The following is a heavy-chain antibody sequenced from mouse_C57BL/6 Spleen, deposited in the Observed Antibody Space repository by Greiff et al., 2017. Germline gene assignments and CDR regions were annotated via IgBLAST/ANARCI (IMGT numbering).Heavy chain of an antibody. Sequence: QVQLKESGAELVRPGASVKLSCKASGYTFTDYYINWVKQRPGQGLEWIARIYPGSGNTYYNEKFKGKATLTAEKSSSTAYMQLSSLTSEDSAVYFCASSDETLGRFAYWGQGTLVTVSA. CDR3: ASSDETLGRFAY. J-gene: IGHJ3*01. CDR2: IYPGSGNT. V-gene: IGHV1-76*01. CDR1: GYTFTDYY. D-gene: IGHD3-1*01.